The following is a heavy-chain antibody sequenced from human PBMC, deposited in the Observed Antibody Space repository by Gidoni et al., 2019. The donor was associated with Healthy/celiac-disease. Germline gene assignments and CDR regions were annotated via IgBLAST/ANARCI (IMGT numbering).Heavy chain of an antibody. V-gene: IGHV4-34*01. CDR3: ARGSTRYCSSTSCYKYYYYGMDV. D-gene: IGHD2-2*02. CDR2: INHSGST. CDR1: GGSSSGYY. J-gene: IGHJ6*02. Sequence: QVQLQQWGAGLFKPSETLSLPGAVYGGSSSGYYWSWIRQPPGKGLEWIGEINHSGSTNYNPSLKIRVTISVDTSKNQFSLKLSSVTAADTAVYYCARGSTRYCSSTSCYKYYYYGMDVWGQGTTVTVSS.